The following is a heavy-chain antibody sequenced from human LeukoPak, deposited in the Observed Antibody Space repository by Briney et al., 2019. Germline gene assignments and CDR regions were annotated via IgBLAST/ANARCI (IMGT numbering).Heavy chain of an antibody. V-gene: IGHV4-4*02. CDR3: AREVDTAMVTRFDY. D-gene: IGHD5-18*01. CDR2: IYHSGST. CDR1: GGSISSSNW. Sequence: PSETLSLTCAVSGGSISSSNWWSWVRQPPGKGLEWIGEIYHSGSTYYNPSLKSRVTISVDTSKNQFSLKLSSVTAADTAVYYCAREVDTAMVTRFDYWGQGTLVTVSS. J-gene: IGHJ4*02.